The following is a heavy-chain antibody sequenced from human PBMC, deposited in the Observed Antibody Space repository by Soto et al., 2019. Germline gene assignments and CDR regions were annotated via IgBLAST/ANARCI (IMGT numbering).Heavy chain of an antibody. J-gene: IGHJ4*02. D-gene: IGHD3-10*01. CDR2: IDPSDSYT. CDR1: GYSFTSYW. V-gene: IGHV5-10-1*01. Sequence: GESLKIFCKGSGYSFTSYWISWVRQMPGKGLEWMGRIDPSDSYTNYSPSFQGHVTISADKSISTAYLQWSSLKASDTAMYYCARHYGSDPRIDYWGQGTLVTSPQ. CDR3: ARHYGSDPRIDY.